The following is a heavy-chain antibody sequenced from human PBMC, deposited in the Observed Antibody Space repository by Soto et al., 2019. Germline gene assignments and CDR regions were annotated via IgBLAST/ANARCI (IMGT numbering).Heavy chain of an antibody. CDR3: ARLVAAGITYYFDS. Sequence: QITLKESGPPLVKPTQTLTLTCTFSAFSLSTSGVGVGWIRQPPGKALAWLTFIYWDDDKRYSPSLKSRLTIPKDTSKNQVVLTMTNMDPVDTATYYCARLVAAGITYYFDSWGQGTLVSVSS. V-gene: IGHV2-5*02. D-gene: IGHD2-21*01. CDR2: IYWDDDK. J-gene: IGHJ4*02. CDR1: AFSLSTSGVG.